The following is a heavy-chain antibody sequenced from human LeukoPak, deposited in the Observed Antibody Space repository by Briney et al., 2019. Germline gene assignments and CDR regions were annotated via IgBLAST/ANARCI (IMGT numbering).Heavy chain of an antibody. J-gene: IGHJ4*02. Sequence: GGSLRCSCGASGFTFSSSAMHWVRQAPGKGLEWVSAISGSGGSTYYADSVKGRFTISRDNSKNTLYLQMNSLRAEDTAVYYCAKKGDGYNWNPWYFDYWGQGTLVTVSS. V-gene: IGHV3-23*01. CDR2: ISGSGGST. D-gene: IGHD5-24*01. CDR1: GFTFSSSA. CDR3: AKKGDGYNWNPWYFDY.